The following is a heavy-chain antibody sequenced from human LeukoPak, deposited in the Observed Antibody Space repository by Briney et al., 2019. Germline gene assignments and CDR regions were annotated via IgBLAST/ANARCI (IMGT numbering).Heavy chain of an antibody. CDR2: ISGSGSTI. J-gene: IGHJ6*03. CDR1: GFTFSSYE. D-gene: IGHD3-10*01. CDR3: ATIPHNYGSGSLYYYYYMDV. V-gene: IGHV3-48*03. Sequence: GGSLRLSCAASGFTFSSYEMNLVRQAPGKGLECVSYISGSGSTIYYAGSVKGRFTISRDNAKNSPYLQMNSLRAEDTAVYYCATIPHNYGSGSLYYYYYMDVWGKGTTVTISS.